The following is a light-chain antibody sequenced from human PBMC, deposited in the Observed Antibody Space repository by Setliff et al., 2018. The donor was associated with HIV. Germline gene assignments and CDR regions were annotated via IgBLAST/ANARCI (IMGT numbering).Light chain of an antibody. CDR3: SSYTSSSTPYV. CDR1: SSDIGAYNY. Sequence: QSVLAQSASVSGSLGQSITISCSGTSSDIGAYNYVSWYQQHPGKAPKLMIYDVSKRPSGVSNRFSGSKSGNTASLTISGLQAEDEADYYCSSYTSSSTPYVFGTGTKVTVL. J-gene: IGLJ1*01. V-gene: IGLV2-14*01. CDR2: DVS.